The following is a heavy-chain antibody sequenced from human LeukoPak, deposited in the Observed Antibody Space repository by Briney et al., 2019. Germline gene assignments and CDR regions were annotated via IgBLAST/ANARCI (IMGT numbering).Heavy chain of an antibody. Sequence: ASVKVSCKASGYTFTSYDINWVRQATGQGLEWMGWMNPNSGNTGYAQKFQGRVTMTRNTSISTAYMELSSLRSEDTAVYYCARREPKSGASGSSSWYGYYYCYYYMDVWGKGTTVTVSS. CDR1: GYTFTSYD. V-gene: IGHV1-8*01. J-gene: IGHJ6*03. D-gene: IGHD6-13*01. CDR3: ARREPKSGASGSSSWYGYYYCYYYMDV. CDR2: MNPNSGNT.